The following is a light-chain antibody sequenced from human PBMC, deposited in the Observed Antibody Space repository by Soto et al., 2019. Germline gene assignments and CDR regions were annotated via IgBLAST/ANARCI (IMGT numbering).Light chain of an antibody. Sequence: EIVMTQSPATLSVSPGERATLSCRASQTVSSNLAWYQQKPGQAPRLLLYGASTRATGIPARFSGSGSGTEFTLTISSLQSEDFAVYYCQQYSSWPCPVGPGTKVD. J-gene: IGKJ3*01. CDR2: GAS. CDR1: QTVSSN. CDR3: QQYSSWPCP. V-gene: IGKV3-15*01.